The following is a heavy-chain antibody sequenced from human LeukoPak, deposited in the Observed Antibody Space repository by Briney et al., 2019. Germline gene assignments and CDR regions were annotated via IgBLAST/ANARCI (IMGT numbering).Heavy chain of an antibody. CDR1: GGSISSSSYY. J-gene: IGHJ5*02. CDR3: ARSNTIFGVDP. D-gene: IGHD3-3*01. CDR2: IYYSGST. V-gene: IGHV4-39*01. Sequence: PSETLSLTCTVSGGSISSSSYYWGWIRQPPGKGLEWIGSIYYSGSTYYNPSLKSRVTISVDTSKNQFSLKLSSVTAADTAVYYCARSNTIFGVDPWGQGTLVTVSS.